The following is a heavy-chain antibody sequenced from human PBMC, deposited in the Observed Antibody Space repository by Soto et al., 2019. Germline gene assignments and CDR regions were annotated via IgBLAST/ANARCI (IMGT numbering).Heavy chain of an antibody. CDR2: LHSGGHT. CDR1: GIPVSSNY. V-gene: IGHV3-53*04. Sequence: EVQLVESGGGLVQPGGSLRLSCVASGIPVSSNYMTWVRQAPGKGLEWVSFLHSGGHTYYANSVKGRFTISRHDSTNTMFLQMNSLTAEDTAVYYCARDGPYYYASRMDVWGQRTTVTVSS. J-gene: IGHJ6*02. CDR3: ARDGPYYYASRMDV. D-gene: IGHD3-10*01.